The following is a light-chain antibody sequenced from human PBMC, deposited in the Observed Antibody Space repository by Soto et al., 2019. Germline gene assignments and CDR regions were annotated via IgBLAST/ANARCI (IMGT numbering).Light chain of an antibody. CDR3: QQYDSSPLT. Sequence: EIVLTQSPGTLSLSPGERATLSCRASQSVSSSYLAWYQQKPGQAPRLLIYGASIRATGIPDRFSGSGSGTDFTLTISRLEPEEFAVYDCQQYDSSPLTFGGGTKVEIK. CDR2: GAS. CDR1: QSVSSSY. J-gene: IGKJ4*01. V-gene: IGKV3-20*01.